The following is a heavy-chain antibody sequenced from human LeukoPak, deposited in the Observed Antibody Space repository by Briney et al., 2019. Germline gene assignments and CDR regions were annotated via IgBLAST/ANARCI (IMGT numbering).Heavy chain of an antibody. CDR3: ARMGPFYYGSGSTSNYYFDY. V-gene: IGHV3-53*01. CDR2: IYSGGST. Sequence: GGSLRLSCAASGFAASSNYMSWVRQAPGKGLEWVSVIYSGGSTYYADSVKGRFTISRDNSKKTLYLQMNSLRAEDTAVYYCARMGPFYYGSGSTSNYYFDYWGQGTLVTVSS. J-gene: IGHJ4*02. CDR1: GFAASSNY. D-gene: IGHD3-10*01.